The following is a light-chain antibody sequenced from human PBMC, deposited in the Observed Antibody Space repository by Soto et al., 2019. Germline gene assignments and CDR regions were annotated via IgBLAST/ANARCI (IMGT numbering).Light chain of an antibody. CDR3: ISYTSSSTVV. J-gene: IGLJ2*01. V-gene: IGLV2-14*01. CDR2: EVT. Sequence: QSALTQPASVSGSPGQSITFSCTGTSSDVGGYNYVSWYQQHPGKAPKLMIYEVTNRPSGVSNRFSGSKSGNTASLTISGVQAEDEADYYCISYTSSSTVVFGGGTKVTVL. CDR1: SSDVGGYNY.